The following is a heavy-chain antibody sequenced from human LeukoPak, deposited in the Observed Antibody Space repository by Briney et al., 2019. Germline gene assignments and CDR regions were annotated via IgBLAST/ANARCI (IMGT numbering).Heavy chain of an antibody. V-gene: IGHV4-39*01. CDR3: ARHLLIRYCSGGSCYGNWFDP. D-gene: IGHD2-15*01. Sequence: SETLSLTCTVSGGSISSYYWGWIRQPPGKGLEWIGSIYYSGSTYYNPSLKSRVTISVDTSKNQFSLKLSSVTAADTAVYYCARHLLIRYCSGGSCYGNWFDPWGQGTLVTVSS. J-gene: IGHJ5*02. CDR2: IYYSGST. CDR1: GGSISSYY.